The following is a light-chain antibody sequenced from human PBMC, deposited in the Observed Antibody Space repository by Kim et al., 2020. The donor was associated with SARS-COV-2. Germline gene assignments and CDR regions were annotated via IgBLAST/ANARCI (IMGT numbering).Light chain of an antibody. CDR1: GLGNKY. CDR3: QAWDNSAGV. Sequence: GAPGQTASITCSGDGLGNKYASWYQQRSGQSPVLVIYQDSKRPSGIPERFSGSNSGNTATLTISGTQAMDEADYYCQAWDNSAGVFGTGTKVTVL. V-gene: IGLV3-1*01. J-gene: IGLJ1*01. CDR2: QDS.